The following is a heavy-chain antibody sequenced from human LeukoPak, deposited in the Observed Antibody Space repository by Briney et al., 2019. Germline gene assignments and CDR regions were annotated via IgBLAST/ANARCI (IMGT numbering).Heavy chain of an antibody. Sequence: SETLSLTCTVSGGSISSGSYYWSWIRQPAGKGLEWIGRIYTSGSTNYNPSLKSRVTISVDTSKNQFSLKLSSVTAADTAVYYCARDASAFWSGYYTYYMDAWGKGTTVTVSS. J-gene: IGHJ6*03. CDR1: GGSISSGSYY. V-gene: IGHV4-61*02. CDR3: ARDASAFWSGYYTYYMDA. D-gene: IGHD3-3*01. CDR2: IYTSGST.